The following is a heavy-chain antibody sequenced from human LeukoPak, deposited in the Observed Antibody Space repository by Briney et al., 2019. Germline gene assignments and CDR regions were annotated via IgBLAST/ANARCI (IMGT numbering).Heavy chain of an antibody. J-gene: IGHJ3*02. CDR2: INHSVST. D-gene: IGHD3-22*01. CDR1: GGSFSGYY. V-gene: IGHV4-34*01. Sequence: SETLSLTCAVYGGSFSGYYWSWIRQAPGKGLEWIGEINHSVSTNYNPSLKSRVTISVDTSKNQFSLKLTSVTAADTAVYYCARGETISPGGTMIVVAAEERHAFDIWGQGTMVTVSS. CDR3: ARGETISPGGTMIVVAAEERHAFDI.